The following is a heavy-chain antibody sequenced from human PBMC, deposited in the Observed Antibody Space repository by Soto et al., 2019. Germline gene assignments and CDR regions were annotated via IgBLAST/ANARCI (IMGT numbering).Heavy chain of an antibody. V-gene: IGHV1-69*01. D-gene: IGHD1-20*01. CDR1: GGTFSSYA. J-gene: IGHJ4*02. Sequence: QVQLVQSGAEVKKTGSSVTVSCKASGGTFSSYAISWVRQAPGQGLEWMGGIIPIFGTANYGQKFQGRVTITADESTSTAYMELSSLRSEDTAVYYCARDRITGTHPFDYWGQGTLVTVSS. CDR2: IIPIFGTA. CDR3: ARDRITGTHPFDY.